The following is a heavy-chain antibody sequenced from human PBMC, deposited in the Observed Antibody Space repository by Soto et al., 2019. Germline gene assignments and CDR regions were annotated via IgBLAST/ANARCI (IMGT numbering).Heavy chain of an antibody. J-gene: IGHJ5*02. CDR2: ISTHNGNT. CDR1: GYTFIRYG. V-gene: IGHV1-18*01. CDR3: VRDETCSAGLDP. D-gene: IGHD3-10*02. Sequence: QVQLVQSGAEVKKPGASVKVSCKASGYTFIRYGISWVRQAPGQGLEWMGWISTHNGNTYYAQNSQGRVTMTSDTPRSTAYMALRSLRSDGTSFYSCVRDETCSAGLDPWGQGTMLTVSS.